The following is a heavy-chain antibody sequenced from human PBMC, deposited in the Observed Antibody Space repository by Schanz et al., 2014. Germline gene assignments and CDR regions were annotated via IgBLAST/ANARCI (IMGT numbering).Heavy chain of an antibody. CDR2: ISGTGGDDT. J-gene: IGHJ4*02. CDR1: GFSFGNYG. CDR3: ARGGPAYYFDD. V-gene: IGHV3-23*01. Sequence: EVQLLESGGGLVQPGGSLRLSCEASGFSFGNYGMSWVRQAPGKGLLWVSSISGTGGDDTYYADSVKGRFTISRDNSKNTLFLQMNSLRVEDSAIYYCARGGPAYYFDDWGQGTLVNVSS.